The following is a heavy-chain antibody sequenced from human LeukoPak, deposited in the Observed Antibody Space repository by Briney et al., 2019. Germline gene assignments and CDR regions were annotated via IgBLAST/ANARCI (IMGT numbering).Heavy chain of an antibody. CDR3: ARSPLGSLSYFYYYYYMDV. Sequence: PSETLSLTCSVSGGSISSYYWSWLRQPAGKGLLCLARIYTSGSTNYNPSLESRVTMSVDTSKNQFSLKLSSVTAADSAVYYCARSPLGSLSYFYYYYYMDVWGKGTTVTVSS. V-gene: IGHV4-4*07. CDR1: GGSISSYY. J-gene: IGHJ6*03. CDR2: IYTSGST. D-gene: IGHD1-26*01.